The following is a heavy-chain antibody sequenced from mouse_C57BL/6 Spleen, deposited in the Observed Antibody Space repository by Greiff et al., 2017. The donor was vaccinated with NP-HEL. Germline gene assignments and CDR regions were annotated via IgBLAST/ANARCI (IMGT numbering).Heavy chain of an antibody. CDR2: INPSTGGT. D-gene: IGHD1-3*01. J-gene: IGHJ2*01. V-gene: IGHV1-42*01. Sequence: VQLQQSGPELVKPGASVKISCTASGFSFTGYYMNWVKQSPEKSLEWIGKINPSTGGTSYHQKFKAKATLTVDKSSSTAYMQLKSLTSEYTAVYYCERGDNEVRDYWGQGTTLTVSS. CDR3: ERGDNEVRDY. CDR1: GFSFTGYY.